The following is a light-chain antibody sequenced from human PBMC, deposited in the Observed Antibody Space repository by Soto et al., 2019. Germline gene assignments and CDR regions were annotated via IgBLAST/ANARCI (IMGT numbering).Light chain of an antibody. V-gene: IGLV1-44*01. J-gene: IGLJ1*01. Sequence: QSVLTQPPSVSGTPVQTLTISCSGSTSNIGSNPVTWYQQLPGTAPRLLISTNNQRPYGVPDRFSGSRSGTSASLAISGLQSEDEADYYCAAWDDRLNGPSYVFGTGTKVTVL. CDR1: TSNIGSNP. CDR2: TNN. CDR3: AAWDDRLNGPSYV.